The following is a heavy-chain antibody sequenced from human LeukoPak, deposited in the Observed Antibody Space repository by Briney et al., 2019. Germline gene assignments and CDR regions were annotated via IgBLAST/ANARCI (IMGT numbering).Heavy chain of an antibody. CDR2: INPNSGAT. J-gene: IGHJ4*02. Sequence: ASVKVSCKASGYTFTDYFMHWVRQAPGQGLEWMGWINPNSGATNYAQQFQGRVTMTRDRSISTMFMELSRLTSDDTALYYCARDLGLHCTSISGQSNYWGQGTLVTVSS. D-gene: IGHD2-2*01. CDR3: ARDLGLHCTSISGQSNY. V-gene: IGHV1-2*02. CDR1: GYTFTDYF.